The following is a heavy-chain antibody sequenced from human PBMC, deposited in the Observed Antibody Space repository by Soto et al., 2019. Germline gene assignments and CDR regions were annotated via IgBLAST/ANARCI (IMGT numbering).Heavy chain of an antibody. D-gene: IGHD3-9*01. CDR3: AREWGKYFDWLLGLDYYYGMDV. CDR1: GYTFTSYG. V-gene: IGHV1-18*01. Sequence: QVQLVQSGAEVKKPGASVKVSCKASGYTFTSYGISWVRQAPGQGLEWMGWISAYNGNTNYAQKLQGRVTMTTDTATSTGYMELRSLRSDDTAVYYCAREWGKYFDWLLGLDYYYGMDVWGQGTTVTVSS. CDR2: ISAYNGNT. J-gene: IGHJ6*02.